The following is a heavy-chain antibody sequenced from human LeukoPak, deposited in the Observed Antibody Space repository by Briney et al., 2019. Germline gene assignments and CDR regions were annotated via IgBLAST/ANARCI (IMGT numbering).Heavy chain of an antibody. V-gene: IGHV4-59*08. J-gene: IGHJ4*02. Sequence: KPSETLSLTCTVSGGSISNYYWTWIRQPPGKGLEWIGYIDYSGSTNYNPSLKSRVTISVDTSKNQFSLKLNSVTAADTAVYYCARHRRFYYELDYWGQGTLVTVSS. CDR3: ARHRRFYYELDY. CDR2: IDYSGST. CDR1: GGSISNYY. D-gene: IGHD3-22*01.